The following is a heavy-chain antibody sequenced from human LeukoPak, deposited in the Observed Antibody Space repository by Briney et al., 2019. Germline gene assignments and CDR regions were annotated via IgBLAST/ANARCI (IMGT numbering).Heavy chain of an antibody. J-gene: IGHJ4*02. CDR3: AKDLVGATPLYYFDY. D-gene: IGHD1-26*01. V-gene: IGHV3-23*01. CDR1: GFTFSSYA. Sequence: GGSLRLSCAASGFTFSSYAMSWVRQAPGKGLRWVSAISGSGGSTYYADSVKGRFTISRDNSKNTLYLQMNSLRAEDTAVYYCAKDLVGATPLYYFDYWGQGTLVTVSS. CDR2: ISGSGGST.